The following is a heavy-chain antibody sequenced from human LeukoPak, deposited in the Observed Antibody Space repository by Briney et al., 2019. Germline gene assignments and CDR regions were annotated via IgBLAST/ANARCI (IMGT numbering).Heavy chain of an antibody. J-gene: IGHJ4*02. CDR3: AREPSGWYLDY. Sequence: PGGSRRLSCAASGFTFSDHSINWVRQAPGKGLEWVSYISGSSNYIYYADSVKGRFTISRDPAKSSVYLQMNGLRVEDTALYFCAREPSGWYLDYWGQGTLVTVS. CDR2: ISGSSNYI. CDR1: GFTFSDHS. V-gene: IGHV3-21*01. D-gene: IGHD6-19*01.